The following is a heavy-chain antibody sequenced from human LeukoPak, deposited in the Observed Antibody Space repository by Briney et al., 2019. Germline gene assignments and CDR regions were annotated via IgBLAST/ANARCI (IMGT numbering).Heavy chain of an antibody. CDR3: ARGRVYYYDSSGYSMYYFDY. J-gene: IGHJ4*02. Sequence: PSETLSLTCTVSGGSMSSYYWSWIRQPPGKGLEWIGYIYYSGTTNYNPSLKSRVTISVDTSKNQFSLKLSSVTAADTAVYYCARGRVYYYDSSGYSMYYFDYWGQGTLVTVSS. CDR1: GGSMSSYY. D-gene: IGHD3-22*01. V-gene: IGHV4-59*01. CDR2: IYYSGTT.